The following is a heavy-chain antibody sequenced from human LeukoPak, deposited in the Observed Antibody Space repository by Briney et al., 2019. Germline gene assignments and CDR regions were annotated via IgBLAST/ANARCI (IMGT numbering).Heavy chain of an antibody. CDR1: GYRFTNYW. Sequence: GGSLKISFKGSGYRFTNYWIGWVRQMPGKGLEGMGIIYPGDSDTRYSPSCQGQVTILVDKSINTAYLQWSSLMATDTAMYYCATLHYYYDSHGPFDYWGQGTLVTVSS. V-gene: IGHV5-51*01. J-gene: IGHJ4*02. CDR2: IYPGDSDT. D-gene: IGHD3-22*01. CDR3: ATLHYYYDSHGPFDY.